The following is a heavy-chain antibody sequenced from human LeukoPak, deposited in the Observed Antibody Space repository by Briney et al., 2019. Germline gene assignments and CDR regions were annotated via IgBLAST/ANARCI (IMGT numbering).Heavy chain of an antibody. D-gene: IGHD5-12*01. CDR2: IISLLDIP. CDR1: GGTFNTYT. Sequence: GASVKVSCKASGGTFNTYTISWVRQAPGQGLEWMGRIISLLDIPHYAPKFQGRVTITADKSTDIVYMELSRLTSEDTAVYYCARGDRVGPPPKIVLTIFDYWGRGTLVTVST. CDR3: ARGDRVGPPPKIVLTIFDY. J-gene: IGHJ4*02. V-gene: IGHV1-69*02.